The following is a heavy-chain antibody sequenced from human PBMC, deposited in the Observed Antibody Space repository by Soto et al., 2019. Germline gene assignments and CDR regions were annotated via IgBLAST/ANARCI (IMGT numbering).Heavy chain of an antibody. J-gene: IGHJ3*02. Sequence: GGSLRLSCAASGFPFDDFTMHWVRQAPGKGLEWVSLMNWDGYSIFYADSVRGRFTISRDNSKNSLYLQMNSLKTEDTALYYCARDRGGGVFDIWGHGTVVTVSS. D-gene: IGHD2-8*01. V-gene: IGHV3-43*01. CDR3: ARDRGGGVFDI. CDR2: MNWDGYSI. CDR1: GFPFDDFT.